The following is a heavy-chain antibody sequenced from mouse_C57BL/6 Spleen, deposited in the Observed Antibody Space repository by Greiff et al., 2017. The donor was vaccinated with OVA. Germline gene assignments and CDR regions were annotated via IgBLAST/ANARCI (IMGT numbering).Heavy chain of an antibody. D-gene: IGHD5-1*01. CDR3: ARDGEYDYAMDY. CDR1: GFTFSDFY. CDR2: SRNKANDYTT. Sequence: EVQLVESGGGLVQSGRSLRLSCATSGFTFSDFYMEWVRQAPGKGLEWIAASRNKANDYTTEYSASVKGRFIVSRDTSQSILYLQMNALRAEDSAIYYCARDGEYDYAMDYWGQGTSVTVSS. J-gene: IGHJ4*01. V-gene: IGHV7-1*01.